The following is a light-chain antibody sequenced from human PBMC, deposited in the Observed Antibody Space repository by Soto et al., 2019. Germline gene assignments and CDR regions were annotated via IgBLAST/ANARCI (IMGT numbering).Light chain of an antibody. CDR1: QSVNSTY. J-gene: IGKJ1*01. V-gene: IGKV3-20*01. Sequence: SMSVVAVSLSQKERATLSCKPSQSVNSTYLAWYQQKPAQAPRLLIYGASSRATGTPDRFSGSGSGTDFTLTISRLEAEDFAVYYCTQYAIPLRTFGQGTKVDI. CDR3: TQYAIPLRT. CDR2: GAS.